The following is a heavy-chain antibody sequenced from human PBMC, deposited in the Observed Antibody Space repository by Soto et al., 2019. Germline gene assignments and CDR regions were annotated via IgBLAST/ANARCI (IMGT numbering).Heavy chain of an antibody. V-gene: IGHV4-59*12. CDR1: GESIDSYY. J-gene: IGHJ5*02. D-gene: IGHD2-2*03. Sequence: QVELQQSGPGLVKASETLSLSCTVFGESIDSYYWSWIRQAPGKGLEWIGHISDSGTTNYNPSLGSRVTISVDTSRKLLSLKLSSVTAADTAVYFCARDSWMSRANWFDPWGPGTLVTVSS. CDR3: ARDSWMSRANWFDP. CDR2: ISDSGTT.